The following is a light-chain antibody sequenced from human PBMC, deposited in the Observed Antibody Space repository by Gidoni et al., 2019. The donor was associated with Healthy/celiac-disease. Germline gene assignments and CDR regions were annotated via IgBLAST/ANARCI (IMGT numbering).Light chain of an antibody. CDR3: QQYDNLPLT. Sequence: DIQMTQSPSSLSASVGDRVTITCQASQDLSNYLKWSQQRPGKAPKRLIYEASNLETGVPSRCSGSGSGTDFTFTISSLQPEDIATYYCQQYDNLPLTFGGGTKVEIK. CDR1: QDLSNY. CDR2: EAS. V-gene: IGKV1-33*01. J-gene: IGKJ4*01.